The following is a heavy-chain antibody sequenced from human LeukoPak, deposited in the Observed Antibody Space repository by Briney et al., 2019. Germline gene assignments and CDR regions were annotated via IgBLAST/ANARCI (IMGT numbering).Heavy chain of an antibody. CDR1: GFTFRSYE. CDR2: ITSSGNTI. D-gene: IGHD3-22*01. V-gene: IGHV3-48*03. J-gene: IGHJ4*02. Sequence: GGSLRLSCAASGFTFRSYEMNWVRQAPGKGLEWVSYITSSGNTIYYADSVKGRFTISRDNAKNSLYLQMNSLRAGDTAVYYCARANYYDISGYDYWGQGTLVTVSS. CDR3: ARANYYDISGYDY.